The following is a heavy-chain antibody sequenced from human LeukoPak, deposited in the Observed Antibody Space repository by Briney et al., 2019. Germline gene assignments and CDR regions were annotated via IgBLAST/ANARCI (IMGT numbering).Heavy chain of an antibody. CDR3: ARGLTSCYDY. D-gene: IGHD2-2*01. J-gene: IGHJ4*02. CDR1: GGSFSGYY. CDR2: INHSGST. V-gene: IGHV4-34*01. Sequence: SETLSLTCAVYGGSFSGYYWSWIRQPPGKGLEWIGEINHSGSTNYNPSLKSRVTISVDTAKNQCSLKLSSVTAADTAVYYCARGLTSCYDYWGQGTLVTVSS.